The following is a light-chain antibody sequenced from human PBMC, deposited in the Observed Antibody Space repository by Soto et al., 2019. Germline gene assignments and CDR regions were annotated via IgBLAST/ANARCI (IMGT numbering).Light chain of an antibody. CDR1: SGHSSYI. J-gene: IGLJ3*02. Sequence: QPVLTQSSSASASLGSSVKLTCTLSSGHSSYIIAWHQQQPGKAPRYLMKLEGSGSYNKGSGVPDRFSGSSSGADRYLTISNHQSEDEADYYCETWDSNTHRGVFGGGTKLTVL. CDR3: ETWDSNTHRGV. CDR2: LEGSGSY. V-gene: IGLV4-60*03.